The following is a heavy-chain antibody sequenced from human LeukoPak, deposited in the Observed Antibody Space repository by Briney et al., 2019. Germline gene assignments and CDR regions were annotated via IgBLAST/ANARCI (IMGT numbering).Heavy chain of an antibody. CDR1: GFSFSTYW. V-gene: IGHV3-7*01. D-gene: IGHD6-25*01. CDR3: ARDPGSNSGWGAFDV. Sequence: PGGSLRLSCAASGFSFSTYWMTWVRQTPGKGLEWVANIDKDGREKVYVDSVKGRFTISRDNAKNSLYLQMTNLRAEDTAVYYCARDPGSNSGWGAFDVWGQGTVVTASS. CDR2: IDKDGREK. J-gene: IGHJ3*01.